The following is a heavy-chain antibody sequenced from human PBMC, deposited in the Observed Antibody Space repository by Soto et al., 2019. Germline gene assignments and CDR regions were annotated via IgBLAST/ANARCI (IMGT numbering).Heavy chain of an antibody. J-gene: IGHJ3*02. V-gene: IGHV3-7*01. D-gene: IGHD6-19*01. CDR3: ARDSNPHSSGWYAALDI. Sequence: PGGSLRLSCAASGFTFSSSAMTWFRQAPGKGLEWVSNIREDGGDKNYMDSVKGRFTISRDNGKNSLYLQMNGLRAEDTAIYYCARDSNPHSSGWYAALDIWGEGTMGTGSS. CDR1: GFTFSSSA. CDR2: IREDGGDK.